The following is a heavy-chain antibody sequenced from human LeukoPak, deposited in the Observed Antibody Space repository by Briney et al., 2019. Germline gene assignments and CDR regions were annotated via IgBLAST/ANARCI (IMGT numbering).Heavy chain of an antibody. CDR3: ARVDGSCSGGSCPSGNWFDP. J-gene: IGHJ5*02. CDR1: GGCISSYY. V-gene: IGHV4-59*08. Sequence: SETLSLTCTVSGGCISSYYWSWIRQPPGKGLEWIGYIYYSGSTNYNPSLKSRVTISVDTSKNQFSLKLNSVTAADTAVYYCARVDGSCSGGSCPSGNWFDPWGQGTLVTVSS. D-gene: IGHD2-15*01. CDR2: IYYSGST.